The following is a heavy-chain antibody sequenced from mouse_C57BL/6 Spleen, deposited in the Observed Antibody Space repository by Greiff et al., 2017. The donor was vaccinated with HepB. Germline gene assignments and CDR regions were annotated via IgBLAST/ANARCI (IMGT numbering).Heavy chain of an antibody. CDR3: ARQGNYGSSSLTGYFDV. D-gene: IGHD1-1*01. CDR2: IYPGDGDT. CDR1: GYAFSSSW. V-gene: IGHV1-82*01. J-gene: IGHJ1*03. Sequence: QLQQSGPELVKPGASVKISCKASGYAFSSSWMNWVKQRPGKGLEWIGRIYPGDGDTNYNGKFKGKATLTADKSSSTAYMQLSSLTSEDSAVYFCARQGNYGSSSLTGYFDVWGTWTTVTVSS.